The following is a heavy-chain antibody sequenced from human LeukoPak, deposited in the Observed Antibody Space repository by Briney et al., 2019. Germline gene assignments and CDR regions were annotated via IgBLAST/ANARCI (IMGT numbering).Heavy chain of an antibody. CDR3: ARGDDYGSGSYYYFDH. V-gene: IGHV4-59*11. CDR1: GGSISSHY. D-gene: IGHD3-10*01. Sequence: SETLSLTCTVSGGSISSHYWSWIRQPPGKGLEWNGYIYYSGSTNYNPSLKSRVTISVDTSKNQFSLKLSSVTAADTAVYYCARGDDYGSGSYYYFDHWGQGTLVTVSS. J-gene: IGHJ4*02. CDR2: IYYSGST.